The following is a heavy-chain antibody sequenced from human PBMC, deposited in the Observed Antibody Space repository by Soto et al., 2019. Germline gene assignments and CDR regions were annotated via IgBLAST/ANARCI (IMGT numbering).Heavy chain of an antibody. CDR2: MYHSGST. Sequence: PSCTISLTRASSGDSIKSAVVSWSWNRQPPGKGLEWIGYMYHSGSTYYNPSLKSRVTISIDRSKNQFSLKLSSLTAADTAMYDYPTVSDYWGQRTLVTVSS. CDR3: PTVSDY. CDR1: GDSIKSAVVS. J-gene: IGHJ4*02. V-gene: IGHV4-30-2*01.